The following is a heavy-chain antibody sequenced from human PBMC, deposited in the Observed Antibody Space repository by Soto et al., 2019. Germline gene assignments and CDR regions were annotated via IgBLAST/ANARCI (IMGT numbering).Heavy chain of an antibody. D-gene: IGHD3-22*01. CDR1: GLTFSTFA. J-gene: IGHJ4*02. Sequence: LRLSFAASGLTFSTFAMHWVRQAPCKGLDWVAVISYDGSNKYYADSVKGRFTISRDNSKNTLYLQMNSLKSEDTAVYYCARDPAGGSRHHYLFDYWGKGRLVTVSS. V-gene: IGHV3-30-3*01. CDR2: ISYDGSNK. CDR3: ARDPAGGSRHHYLFDY.